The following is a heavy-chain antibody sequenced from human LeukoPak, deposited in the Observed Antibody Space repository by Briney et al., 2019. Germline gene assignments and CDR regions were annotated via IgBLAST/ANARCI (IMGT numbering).Heavy chain of an antibody. Sequence: GGSLRLSCGASGFTFSSYEMNWVRQAPGKGLEWVSYISSSGSTIYYADSVKGRFTISRDNSKNTLYLQMNSLRAEDTALYYCAKRLPSGSYLIGVFDIWGQGTMVTVSS. CDR2: ISSSGSTI. D-gene: IGHD1-26*01. V-gene: IGHV3-48*03. CDR3: AKRLPSGSYLIGVFDI. J-gene: IGHJ3*02. CDR1: GFTFSSYE.